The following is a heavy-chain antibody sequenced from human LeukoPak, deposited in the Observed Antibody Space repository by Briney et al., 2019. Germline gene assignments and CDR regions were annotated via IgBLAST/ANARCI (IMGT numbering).Heavy chain of an antibody. J-gene: IGHJ5*02. Sequence: GGSLRLSCAASGFTFSSYAMSWVRQAPGKGLEWVSAISGSGGSTYYADSVKGRFTISRDNSKNTLYLQMNSLRAEDTAVYYCARGRCSGGSCPNWFDPWGQGTLVTVSS. CDR3: ARGRCSGGSCPNWFDP. CDR2: ISGSGGST. D-gene: IGHD2-15*01. CDR1: GFTFSSYA. V-gene: IGHV3-23*01.